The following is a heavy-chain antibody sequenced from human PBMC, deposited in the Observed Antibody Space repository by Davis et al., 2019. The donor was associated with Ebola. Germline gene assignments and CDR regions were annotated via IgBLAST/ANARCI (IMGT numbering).Heavy chain of an antibody. CDR2: LSGSGGNT. J-gene: IGHJ6*02. CDR3: AKTLWGGMYV. Sequence: GESLKISCGASGFSFRNYAMAWVRQAPGKGLQWVSALSGSGGNTYYPDSVKGRFTISRENSRNTLYLQMNNLRAEDTAVYYCAKTLWGGMYVWGQGTTVTVSS. V-gene: IGHV3-23*01. D-gene: IGHD3-16*01. CDR1: GFSFRNYA.